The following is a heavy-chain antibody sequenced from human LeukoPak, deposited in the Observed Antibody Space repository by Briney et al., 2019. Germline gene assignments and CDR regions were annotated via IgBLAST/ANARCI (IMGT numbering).Heavy chain of an antibody. J-gene: IGHJ4*02. CDR2: IYSGGNT. CDR3: ARQVGASTTFDS. CDR1: GFTVSNNY. V-gene: IGHV3-53*01. Sequence: GVSLRLSCAASGFTVSNNYMSWVRQAPGKGLEWVSAIYSGGNTYYSDSVKGRFTISRDNSKNTLYLQMNSLRAEDTAVYYCARQVGASTTFDSWGQGTLVTVSS. D-gene: IGHD1-26*01.